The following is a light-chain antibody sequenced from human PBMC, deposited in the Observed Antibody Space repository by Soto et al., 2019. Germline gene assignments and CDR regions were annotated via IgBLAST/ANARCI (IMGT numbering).Light chain of an antibody. Sequence: EIVMTQSPATLSVSPGERATLSCRASQSITGNLTWYQQKPGQAPRLLIYDASTRATGIPARFSGSGSGTDFTLTISRLEPEDFAVYYCQQYGSSGTFGQGTKV. CDR1: QSITGN. V-gene: IGKV3-20*01. CDR2: DAS. J-gene: IGKJ1*01. CDR3: QQYGSSGT.